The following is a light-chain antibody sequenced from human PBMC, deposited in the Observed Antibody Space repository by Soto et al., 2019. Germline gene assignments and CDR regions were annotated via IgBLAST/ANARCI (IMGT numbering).Light chain of an antibody. CDR1: QSFSNNY. Sequence: MVLTQSPGTLSLSPGERGARSERASQSFSNNYLAWYQQKPGQAPRLLIYGASNRATGIPDRFSGSGSGTDFTPTISRLEPEDFAVYYCQQYGSSGTFGQGTKVDI. CDR3: QQYGSSGT. J-gene: IGKJ1*01. V-gene: IGKV3-20*01. CDR2: GAS.